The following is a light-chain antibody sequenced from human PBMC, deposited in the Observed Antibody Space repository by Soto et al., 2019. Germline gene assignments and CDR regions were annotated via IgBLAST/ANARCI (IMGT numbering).Light chain of an antibody. CDR2: TAF. V-gene: IGKV3-11*01. CDR3: QQRSNWPPT. Sequence: EIVLTQSPVTLSLSPGERGTLSCRASQSVGSNLAWYQLKPGQAPRLLIHTAFNRATGIPARFSGSGSGTDFTLTISSLEPEDFAVYYCQQRSNWPPTFGGGTKVEIK. CDR1: QSVGSN. J-gene: IGKJ4*01.